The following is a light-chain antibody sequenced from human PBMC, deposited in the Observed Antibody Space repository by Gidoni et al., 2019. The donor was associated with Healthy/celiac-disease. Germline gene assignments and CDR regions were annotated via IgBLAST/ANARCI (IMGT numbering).Light chain of an antibody. Sequence: QSALTQPASVSGAPGQSHTISCTGTSSDVGGYNYASWYQQHPGKAPNLMIYDVSNRPSGVSTRFSGSKSGNTASLTISGLQAEDEADYYCSSYTSSSTLGVFGGGTKLTVL. CDR1: SSDVGGYNY. V-gene: IGLV2-14*01. CDR2: DVS. CDR3: SSYTSSSTLGV. J-gene: IGLJ3*02.